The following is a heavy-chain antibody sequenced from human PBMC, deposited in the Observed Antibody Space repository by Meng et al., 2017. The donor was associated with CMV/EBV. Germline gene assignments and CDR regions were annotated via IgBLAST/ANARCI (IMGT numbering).Heavy chain of an antibody. CDR3: ARAAGSSWYRDYYYGMDV. J-gene: IGHJ6*02. Sequence: SETLSLTCTVSGGSISSYYWRWIRQPPGKGLERIGYIYYSGSTNYNPSLKSRGTISVDTSKNQFSLKLSSVTAADTAVYYCARAAGSSWYRDYYYGMDVWGQGTTVTVSS. D-gene: IGHD6-13*01. V-gene: IGHV4-59*01. CDR2: IYYSGST. CDR1: GGSISSYY.